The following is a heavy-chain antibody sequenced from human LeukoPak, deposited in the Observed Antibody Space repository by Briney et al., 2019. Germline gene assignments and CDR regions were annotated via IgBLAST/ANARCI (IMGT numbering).Heavy chain of an antibody. CDR2: INPNSGGT. CDR1: GYTFTGYY. D-gene: IGHD4-11*01. Sequence: ASVKVSCKASGYTFTGYYMHWVRQAPGQGLEWMGWINPNSGGTNYAQKFQGRVTMTRDTSISTAYMELSSLRSEDTAVYYCARDCYSNYGFLCAFDIWGQGTMVTVSS. CDR3: ARDCYSNYGFLCAFDI. J-gene: IGHJ3*02. V-gene: IGHV1-2*02.